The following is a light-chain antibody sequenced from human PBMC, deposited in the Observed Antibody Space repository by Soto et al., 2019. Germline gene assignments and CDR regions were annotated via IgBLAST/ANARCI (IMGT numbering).Light chain of an antibody. CDR1: SSDVGSYNL. CDR2: EVN. CDR3: CSFAGSSTYV. V-gene: IGLV2-23*02. Sequence: QSALTQPASVSGSPGQSITISCTGTSSDVGSYNLVSWYQQHPGKAPKLMIHEVNKQPSGVSNRFSGSKSGNTASLTISGLQAEDEADYYCCSFAGSSTYVFGAGTKVTVL. J-gene: IGLJ1*01.